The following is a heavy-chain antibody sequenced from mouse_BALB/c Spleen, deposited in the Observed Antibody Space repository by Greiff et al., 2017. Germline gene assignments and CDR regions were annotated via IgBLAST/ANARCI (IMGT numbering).Heavy chain of an antibody. V-gene: IGHV1-7*01. J-gene: IGHJ2*01. CDR3: ARASYYRLHYFDY. D-gene: IGHD2-14*01. CDR1: GYTFTSYW. Sequence: VKLMESGAELAKPGASVKMSCKASGYTFTSYWMHWVKQRPGQGLEWIGYINPSTGYTEYNQKFKDKATLTADKSSSTAYMQLSSLTSEDSAVYYCARASYYRLHYFDYWGQGTTLTVSS. CDR2: INPSTGYT.